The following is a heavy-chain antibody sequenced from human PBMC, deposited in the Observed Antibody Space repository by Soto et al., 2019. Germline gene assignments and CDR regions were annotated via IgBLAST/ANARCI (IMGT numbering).Heavy chain of an antibody. V-gene: IGHV3-30*18. J-gene: IGHJ4*02. Sequence: GGSLRLSCAASGFTFSSYGMHWVRQAPGKGLEWVAVISYDGSNKYYADSVKGRFTISRDNSKNTLYLQMNSLRAEDTAVYYCAKDLSELSGCSNLALFWDYWGQGT. CDR2: ISYDGSNK. D-gene: IGHD2-15*01. CDR3: AKDLSELSGCSNLALFWDY. CDR1: GFTFSSYG.